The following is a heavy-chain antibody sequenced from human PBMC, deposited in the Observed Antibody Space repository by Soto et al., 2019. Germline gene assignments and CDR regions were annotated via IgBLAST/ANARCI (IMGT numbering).Heavy chain of an antibody. CDR1: GFIFSGSA. Sequence: EVQLVESGGGLVQPGGSLKLSCAASGFIFSGSAVHWVRQPSGEGLEWVGRIRNKAKNYATTYGASVQGRFTISRDDSKNTAYLQMHSLKTEDTAVYYCIRQDISGTTRFDPWGQGTLVTVSS. J-gene: IGHJ5*02. V-gene: IGHV3-73*01. CDR3: IRQDISGTTRFDP. CDR2: IRNKAKNYAT. D-gene: IGHD1-20*01.